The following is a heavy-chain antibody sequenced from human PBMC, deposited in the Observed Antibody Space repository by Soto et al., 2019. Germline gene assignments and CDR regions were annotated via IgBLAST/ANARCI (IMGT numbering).Heavy chain of an antibody. CDR3: AKDEADIVVVVAALIDYYYYGMDV. CDR2: ISYDGSNK. CDR1: GFTFSSYG. Sequence: GSLRLSCAASGFTFSSYGMHWVRQAPGKGLEWVAVISYDGSNKYYADSVKGRFTISRDNSKNTLYLQMNSLRAEDTAVYYCAKDEADIVVVVAALIDYYYYGMDVWGQGTTVTVSS. V-gene: IGHV3-30*18. D-gene: IGHD2-15*01. J-gene: IGHJ6*02.